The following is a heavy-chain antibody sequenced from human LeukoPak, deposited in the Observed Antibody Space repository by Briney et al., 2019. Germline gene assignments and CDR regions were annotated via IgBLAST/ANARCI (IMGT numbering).Heavy chain of an antibody. CDR3: AKGPSRSGSYYSDVDY. D-gene: IGHD3-10*01. V-gene: IGHV3-30*02. J-gene: IGHJ4*02. CDR1: GFTFSSYG. CDR2: IRYDGSNK. Sequence: GGSLRLSYAASGFTFSSYGMHWVRQAPGKGLEWVAFIRYDGSNKYYADSVKGRFTISRDNSKNTLYLQMNSLRAEDTAVYYCAKGPSRSGSYYSDVDYWGQGTLVTVSS.